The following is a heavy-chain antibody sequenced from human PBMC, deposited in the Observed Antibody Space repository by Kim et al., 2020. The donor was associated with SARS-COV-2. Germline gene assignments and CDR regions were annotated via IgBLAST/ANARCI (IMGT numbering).Heavy chain of an antibody. D-gene: IGHD6-19*01. J-gene: IGHJ6*02. CDR2: ISYDGSNK. CDR1: GFTFSSYA. Sequence: GGSLRLSCAASGFTFSSYAMHWVRQAPGKGLEWVAVISYDGSNKYYADSVKGRFTISRDNSKNTLYLQMNSLRAEDTAVYYCATIDVWGADSPRGSSGPTGYYYYGMDVWGQGTTVTVSS. CDR3: ATIDVWGADSPRGSSGPTGYYYYGMDV. V-gene: IGHV3-30-3*01.